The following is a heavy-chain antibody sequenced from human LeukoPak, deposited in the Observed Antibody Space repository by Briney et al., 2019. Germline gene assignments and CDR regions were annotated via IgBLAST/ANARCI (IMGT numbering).Heavy chain of an antibody. J-gene: IGHJ3*02. Sequence: GESLKISCKGSGYSFTSYWIGWVRQMPGKGLEWMGIIYPGDSDTRYSPSFQGQVTISADKSISTAYLQWSSLKASDTAMYYCARLVSEMAPTGSDAFDIWGQGTMVTVSS. CDR2: IYPGDSDT. CDR1: GYSFTSYW. D-gene: IGHD5-24*01. V-gene: IGHV5-51*01. CDR3: ARLVSEMAPTGSDAFDI.